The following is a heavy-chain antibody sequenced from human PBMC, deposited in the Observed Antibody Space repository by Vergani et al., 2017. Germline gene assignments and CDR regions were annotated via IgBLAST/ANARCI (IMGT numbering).Heavy chain of an antibody. Sequence: EVQLVESGGGLVQPGGSLRLSCAASGSTFSSYAMNWVRQAPGKGLEWVSYISRSSSTIYYADSVKGRFTISRDNAKNSLHLQMNNLRAEDTAVYYCARQSRDVFCTNGGCPLGYWGQGALVTVSS. D-gene: IGHD2-8*01. J-gene: IGHJ4*02. CDR1: GSTFSSYA. CDR3: ARQSRDVFCTNGGCPLGY. CDR2: ISRSSSTI. V-gene: IGHV3-48*01.